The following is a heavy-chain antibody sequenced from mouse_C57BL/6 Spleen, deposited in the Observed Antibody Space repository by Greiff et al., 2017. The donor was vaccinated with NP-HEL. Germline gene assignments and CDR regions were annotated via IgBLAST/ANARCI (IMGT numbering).Heavy chain of an antibody. CDR2: IDPETGGT. CDR3: TRAPQLGRWFAY. J-gene: IGHJ3*01. CDR1: GYTFTDYE. Sequence: QVQLQQSGAELVRPGASVTLSCKASGYTFTDYEMHWVKQTPVHGLEWIGAIDPETGGTAYNQKFKGKAILTADKSSSTSYMELRSLTSEDSAVYYCTRAPQLGRWFAYWGQGTLVTVSA. V-gene: IGHV1-15*01. D-gene: IGHD4-1*02.